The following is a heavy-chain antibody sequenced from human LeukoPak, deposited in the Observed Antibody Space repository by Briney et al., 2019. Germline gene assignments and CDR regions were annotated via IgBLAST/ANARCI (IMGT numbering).Heavy chain of an antibody. V-gene: IGHV1-2*02. Sequence: ASVKVSCKASGYIFTNYYMHWVRQAPGQGLEWMGWINPRSGGTNFAQKFQVRVTMTRDTSISAAYMELSRLRSDDTAVNYCARHVSSSGEDSWGQGTLVTVSS. J-gene: IGHJ4*02. CDR2: INPRSGGT. CDR1: GYIFTNYY. CDR3: ARHVSSSGEDS. D-gene: IGHD2-21*01.